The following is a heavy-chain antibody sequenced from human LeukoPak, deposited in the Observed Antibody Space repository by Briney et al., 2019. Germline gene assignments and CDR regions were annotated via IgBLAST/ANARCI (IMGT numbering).Heavy chain of an antibody. J-gene: IGHJ1*01. V-gene: IGHV3-74*01. Sequence: GGSLRLFCAASGFTFSSYWMHWVRQAPGKGLVWVSRIKSDGSTNYADSVKGRFTISRDNAKNTLSMQMNSLRAEDTGVYYCARAPSEIGGYYPEYFRHWGQSTLVTVSS. CDR3: ARAPSEIGGYYPEYFRH. CDR2: IKSDGST. D-gene: IGHD3-22*01. CDR1: GFTFSSYW.